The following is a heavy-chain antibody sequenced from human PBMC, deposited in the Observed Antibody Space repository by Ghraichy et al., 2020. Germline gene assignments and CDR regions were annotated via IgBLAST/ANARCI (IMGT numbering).Heavy chain of an antibody. Sequence: ASVKVSCKASGYTFTSYGISWVRQAPGQWLEWMGWISAYNGNTNYAQKLQGRVTMTTDTSTSTAYMELRSLRSDDTAVYYCARVYSYWNDVEGRGFDAFDIWGQGTMVTVSS. V-gene: IGHV1-18*01. J-gene: IGHJ3*02. D-gene: IGHD1-1*01. CDR2: ISAYNGNT. CDR3: ARVYSYWNDVEGRGFDAFDI. CDR1: GYTFTSYG.